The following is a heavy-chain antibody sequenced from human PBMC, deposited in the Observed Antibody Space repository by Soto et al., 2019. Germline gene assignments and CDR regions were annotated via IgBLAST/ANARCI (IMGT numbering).Heavy chain of an antibody. D-gene: IGHD3-16*01. J-gene: IGHJ4*02. Sequence: QVQLVQSGAEVKKPGSSVKVSCKASGGTISSYAISWVRQAPGQGLEWLGGIIPMFATANYAQNFQGRVTITADESTTTAYMELSSLRSKDTADYYCAREGSLPVFDYWGQGTLVIVSS. CDR3: AREGSLPVFDY. CDR2: IIPMFATA. CDR1: GGTISSYA. V-gene: IGHV1-69*12.